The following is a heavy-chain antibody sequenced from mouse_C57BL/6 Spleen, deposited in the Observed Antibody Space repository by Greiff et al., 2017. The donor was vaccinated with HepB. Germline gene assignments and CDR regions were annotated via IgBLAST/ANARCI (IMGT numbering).Heavy chain of an antibody. CDR1: GYSFTGYY. J-gene: IGHJ3*01. CDR2: INPSTGGT. V-gene: IGHV1-42*01. CDR3: ARTPPLLPMFAY. Sequence: VQLQQSGPELVKPGASVKISCKASGYSFTGYYMNWVKQSPEKSLEWIGEINPSTGGTTYNQKFKAKATLTVDKSSSTAYMQLKSLTSEDSAVYYRARTPPLLPMFAYWGQGTPGTVPA. D-gene: IGHD1-1*01.